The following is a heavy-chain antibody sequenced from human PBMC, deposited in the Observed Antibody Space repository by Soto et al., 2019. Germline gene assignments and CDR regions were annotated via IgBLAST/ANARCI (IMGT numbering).Heavy chain of an antibody. CDR3: ARDLTSFHAFDI. D-gene: IGHD3-16*01. CDR1: GFTFSSYS. Sequence: PGGSLRLSCAASGFTFSSYSMNWVRQAPGKGLEWVSSISSSSSYIYYADSVKDRFTISRDNAKNSLYLQMNSLRAEDTAVYYCARDLTSFHAFDIWGQGTMVTVSS. V-gene: IGHV3-21*01. CDR2: ISSSSSYI. J-gene: IGHJ3*02.